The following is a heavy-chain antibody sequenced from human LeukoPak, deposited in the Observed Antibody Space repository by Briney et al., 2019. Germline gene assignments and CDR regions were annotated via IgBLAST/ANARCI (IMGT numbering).Heavy chain of an antibody. D-gene: IGHD5-12*01. V-gene: IGHV1-18*04. J-gene: IGHJ5*02. CDR1: GYTFSSYG. CDR3: ARKGDDIVATIWRGNWFDP. Sequence: ASVKVSCKASGYTFSSYGITWVRQAPGQGLEWMGWINANNGNTNYAQKLQGRVTMTTDTSTRTANMVLRSLRSDDTAEDYCARKGDDIVATIWRGNWFDPWGQGTLVTVPS. CDR2: INANNGNT.